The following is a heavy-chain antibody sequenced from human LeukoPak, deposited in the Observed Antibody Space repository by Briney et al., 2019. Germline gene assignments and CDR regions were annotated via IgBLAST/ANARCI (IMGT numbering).Heavy chain of an antibody. D-gene: IGHD6-19*01. CDR3: AKDSGFTYSSGWYGY. J-gene: IGHJ4*02. CDR1: GFTFTSHG. V-gene: IGHV3-23*01. CDR2: ISSSGDIT. Sequence: PGGSLRLSCAASGFTFTSHGMNWVRQAPGKGLEWVSGISSSGDITYYADSVKGRFTISRDNSKNTLYLQMNSLRAEDTAVYYCAKDSGFTYSSGWYGYWGQGTLVTVSS.